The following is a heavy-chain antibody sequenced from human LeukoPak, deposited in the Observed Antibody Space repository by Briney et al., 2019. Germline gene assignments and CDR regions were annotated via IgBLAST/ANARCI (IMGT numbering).Heavy chain of an antibody. CDR1: GGSISSYY. CDR2: IYYSGST. D-gene: IGHD3-9*01. J-gene: IGHJ4*02. CDR3: ARWGLRDFEGPFDY. Sequence: PSETLSLTCTVSGGSISSYYWSWIRQPPGKGLEWIGYIYYSGSTNYNPSLKSRVTISVDTSKNQFSLKLSSVTAADTAVYYCARWGLRDFEGPFDYWGQGTLVTVSS. V-gene: IGHV4-59*01.